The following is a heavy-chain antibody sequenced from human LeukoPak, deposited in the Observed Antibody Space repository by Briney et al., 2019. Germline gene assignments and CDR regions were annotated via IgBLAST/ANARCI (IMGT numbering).Heavy chain of an antibody. J-gene: IGHJ4*02. Sequence: PSETLSLTCAVYCGSFSGYYWSWIRQPPGKGLEWIGEINHSGSTSYNPSLKSRVTISVDTSKNQFSLKLSSVTAADTAVYYCAGRGYCSSTSCSPPDYWGQGTLVTVSS. CDR3: AGRGYCSSTSCSPPDY. CDR1: CGSFSGYY. CDR2: INHSGST. D-gene: IGHD2-2*01. V-gene: IGHV4-34*01.